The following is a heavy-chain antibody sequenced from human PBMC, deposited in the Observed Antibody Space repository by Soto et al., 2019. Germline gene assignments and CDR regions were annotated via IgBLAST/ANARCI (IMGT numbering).Heavy chain of an antibody. V-gene: IGHV4-61*01. Sequence: SETLSLTCTVSGSSVSSGSYYWSWIRQPPGKGLEWIGYIYYSGSTNYNPSLKSRVTISVDTSKNQFSLKLSSVTAADTAVYYCARESFQYCSGGSCGHDYWGQGTLVTVS. D-gene: IGHD2-15*01. J-gene: IGHJ4*02. CDR2: IYYSGST. CDR3: ARESFQYCSGGSCGHDY. CDR1: GSSVSSGSYY.